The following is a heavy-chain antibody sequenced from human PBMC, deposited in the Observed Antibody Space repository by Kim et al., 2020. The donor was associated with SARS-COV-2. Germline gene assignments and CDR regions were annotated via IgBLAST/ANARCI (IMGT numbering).Heavy chain of an antibody. CDR2: IYYSGST. CDR3: ARQRRTMVRGVIPLWFFDY. J-gene: IGHJ4*02. CDR1: AGSISSYY. D-gene: IGHD3-10*01. V-gene: IGHV4-59*08. Sequence: SETLSLTCTVSAGSISSYYWSWIRQPPGKGLEWIGYIYYSGSTNYNPSLKSRVTISGDTSKNQFSLKLSSVTAADTHVYYCARQRRTMVRGVIPLWFFDYWGQGTLVTVSS.